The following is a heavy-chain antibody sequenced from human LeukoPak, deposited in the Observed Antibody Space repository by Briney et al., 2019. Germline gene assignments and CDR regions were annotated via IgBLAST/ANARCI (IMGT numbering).Heavy chain of an antibody. J-gene: IGHJ6*03. D-gene: IGHD1-26*01. CDR3: ARDPYSGSYVNYYYYFMDV. Sequence: PGGSLRLSCAASGFTFSSYNMNWVRQAPGKGLEWVSSITSGSSYIYYADSVKGRFTISRDNAKNSLYLQMNSLRAEDTAVYYCARDPYSGSYVNYYYYFMDVWGKGTTVTISS. CDR1: GFTFSSYN. V-gene: IGHV3-21*01. CDR2: ITSGSSYI.